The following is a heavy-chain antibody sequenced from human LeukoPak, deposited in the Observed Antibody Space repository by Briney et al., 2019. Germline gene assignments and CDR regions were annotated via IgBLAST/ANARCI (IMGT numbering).Heavy chain of an antibody. J-gene: IGHJ6*03. CDR3: ARDAGKTPYYYDSSGSYYYYYMDV. CDR2: SSAYNGNS. V-gene: IGHV1-18*01. CDR1: GYTFTSYG. D-gene: IGHD3-22*01. Sequence: ASVKVSCKASGYTFTSYGISWVRQAPAQGLEGMGWSSAYNGNSKYAQKLQGRVTMTTDTSTSTGYMELRSLRSDDTAVYYCARDAGKTPYYYDSSGSYYYYYMDVWGKGTTVTVSS.